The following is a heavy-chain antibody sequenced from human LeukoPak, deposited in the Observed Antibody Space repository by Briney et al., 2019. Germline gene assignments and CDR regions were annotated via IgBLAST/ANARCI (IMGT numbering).Heavy chain of an antibody. J-gene: IGHJ4*02. CDR2: MYYRGNT. D-gene: IGHD1-7*01. CDR3: ARLYGNYQNYFDY. V-gene: IGHV4-39*07. Sequence: SETLSLTCTISGGSISTITYYWGWIRQPPGKGLDWVGHMYYRGNTFYNPSLKSRVTISVDTSKNQFSLKLRSVTAADTAVYYCARLYGNYQNYFDYWGQGTLVTVSS. CDR1: GGSISTITYY.